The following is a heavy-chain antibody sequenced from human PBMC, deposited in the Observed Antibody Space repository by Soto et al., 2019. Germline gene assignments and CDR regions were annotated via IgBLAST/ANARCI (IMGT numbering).Heavy chain of an antibody. CDR2: MNPNSGNT. J-gene: IGHJ4*02. D-gene: IGHD3-10*01. V-gene: IGHV1-8*02. Sequence: ASVKVSCKASGYTFTSYDINWVRQATGQGLEWMGWMNPNSGNTGYAQKFQGRVTMTRNTSISTAYMELSSLRSEDTAVYYCARDPVPNGSGSYYPDYWGQGTLVTVSS. CDR1: GYTFTSYD. CDR3: ARDPVPNGSGSYYPDY.